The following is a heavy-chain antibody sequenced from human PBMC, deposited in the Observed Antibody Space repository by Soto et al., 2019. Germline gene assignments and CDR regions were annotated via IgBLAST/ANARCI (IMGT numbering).Heavy chain of an antibody. V-gene: IGHV1-8*01. Sequence: GASVKVSCKASGYTFTSYDINWVRQATGQGLEWMGWMNTNSGNTGYAQKFQGRVTMTRNTSISTAYMELSSLISEDTAVYYCARGLDWGGSWNWFDPWGQGTLVTVSS. D-gene: IGHD2-15*01. CDR3: ARGLDWGGSWNWFDP. CDR1: GYTFTSYD. CDR2: MNTNSGNT. J-gene: IGHJ5*02.